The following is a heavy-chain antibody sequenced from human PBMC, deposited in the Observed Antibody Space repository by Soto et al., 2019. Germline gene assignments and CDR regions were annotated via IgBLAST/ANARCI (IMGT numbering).Heavy chain of an antibody. CDR2: IYPGDSDT. CDR1: GYSFTSYW. J-gene: IGHJ4*02. Sequence: PGESLKISCKGSGYSFTSYWIGWVRQMPGKGLEWMGIIYPGDSDTRYSPSFQGQVTISADKSISTAYLQWSSLKASDTAMYYCARLLGYCSSTSCYVWGNFDYWGQGTLVTVSS. D-gene: IGHD2-2*01. CDR3: ARLLGYCSSTSCYVWGNFDY. V-gene: IGHV5-51*01.